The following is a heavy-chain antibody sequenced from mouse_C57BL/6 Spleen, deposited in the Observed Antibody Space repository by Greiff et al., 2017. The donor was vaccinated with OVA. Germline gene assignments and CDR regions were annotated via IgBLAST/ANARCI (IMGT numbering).Heavy chain of an antibody. Sequence: EVMLVESGGGLVQPKGSLKLSCAASGFSFNTYAMNWVRQAPGKGLEWVARIRSKSNNYATYYADSVKDRFTISRDDSESMLYLQMNDLKTEDTAMYYCVRHLDYYAMDYWGQGTSVTVSS. V-gene: IGHV10-1*01. CDR2: IRSKSNNYAT. J-gene: IGHJ4*01. CDR3: VRHLDYYAMDY. CDR1: GFSFNTYA.